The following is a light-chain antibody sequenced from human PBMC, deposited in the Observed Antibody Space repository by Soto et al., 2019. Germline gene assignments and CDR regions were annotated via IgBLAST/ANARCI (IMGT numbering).Light chain of an antibody. CDR2: AAY. J-gene: IGKJ5*01. V-gene: IGKV1-39*01. Sequence: DIQMTQSPSSLSASVGDRVIITCRASQTISSHLNWYQQKPGKAPNLLVYAAYSLQSGVPSRFTGCGSGTDFTLTISSLQPEDFATYFCQQSYTTPITFGQGTRLEIK. CDR3: QQSYTTPIT. CDR1: QTISSH.